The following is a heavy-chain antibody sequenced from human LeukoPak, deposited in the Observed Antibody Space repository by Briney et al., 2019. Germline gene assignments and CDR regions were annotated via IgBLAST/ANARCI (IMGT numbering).Heavy chain of an antibody. Sequence: PGGSLRLSCSASGFTFSSCTMHWVRQAPGKGLEYVSTISGNGGNTYSADSVKGRFTISRDNAKNTLFLQMNSLRAEDTAVYYCARDCGATGCDYWGQGTLVTVSS. CDR1: GFTFSSCT. J-gene: IGHJ4*02. CDR2: ISGNGGNT. V-gene: IGHV3-64*04. D-gene: IGHD3-9*01. CDR3: ARDCGATGCDY.